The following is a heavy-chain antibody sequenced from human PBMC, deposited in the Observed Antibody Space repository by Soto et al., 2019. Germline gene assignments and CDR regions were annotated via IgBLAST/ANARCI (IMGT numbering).Heavy chain of an antibody. CDR2: IYWDDDK. D-gene: IGHD3-16*01. Sequence: QITLKESGPTLVKPTQTLTLTCTFSGFSLRSSAVGVGWIRQPPGKALEWLALIYWDDDKRYSPSLKSRLTITKETSKTPVVLTMTNIDPVDTATYYCARSWGSSNDFNWCFDLWGRGTLVTVSS. CDR1: GFSLRSSAVG. V-gene: IGHV2-5*02. CDR3: ARSWGSSNDFNWCFDL. J-gene: IGHJ2*01.